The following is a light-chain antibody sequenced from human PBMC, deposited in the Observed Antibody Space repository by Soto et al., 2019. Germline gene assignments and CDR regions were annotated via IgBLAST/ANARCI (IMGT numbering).Light chain of an antibody. J-gene: IGKJ1*01. CDR3: QQYGSPWT. CDR2: GAS. V-gene: IGKV3-20*01. Sequence: EIVLTQSPGTLSLSPGERDTLSCRASQSVSSSYLAWYQQKPGQAPRLLIYGASSRATGIPDRFSGSGSGTDFTLTISRLEPEDFAVYYCQQYGSPWTFGQGTKWIS. CDR1: QSVSSSY.